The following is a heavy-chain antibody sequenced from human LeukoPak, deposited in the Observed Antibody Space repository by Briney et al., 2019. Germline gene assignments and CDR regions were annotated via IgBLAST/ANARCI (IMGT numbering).Heavy chain of an antibody. CDR1: GGSISSYY. J-gene: IGHJ6*03. Sequence: PSETLSLTCTVSGGSISSYYWSWIRQPPGKGLEWIGYIYYSGSTNYNPSLKSRVTISVDTSKNQFSLKLSSVTAADTAVYYCARRNSSGWGYYYYYYMDVWGKGTTVTISS. CDR2: IYYSGST. D-gene: IGHD6-19*01. V-gene: IGHV4-59*08. CDR3: ARRNSSGWGYYYYYYMDV.